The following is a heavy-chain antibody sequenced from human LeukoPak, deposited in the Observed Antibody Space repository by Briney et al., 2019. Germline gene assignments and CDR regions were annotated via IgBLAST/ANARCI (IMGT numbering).Heavy chain of an antibody. V-gene: IGHV1-2*02. CDR2: INPNSGGT. CDR1: GGTFITYA. Sequence: ASVKVSCKASGGTFITYAIGWVRQAPGQGLEWMGWINPNSGGTNYAQKFQGRVTMTRDTSISTAYMELSRLRSDDTAVYYCARPYYDFWSGCYDYWGQGTLVTVSS. D-gene: IGHD3-3*01. CDR3: ARPYYDFWSGCYDY. J-gene: IGHJ4*02.